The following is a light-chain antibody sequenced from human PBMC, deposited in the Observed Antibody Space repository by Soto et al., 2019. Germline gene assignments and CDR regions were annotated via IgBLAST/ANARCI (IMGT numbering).Light chain of an antibody. Sequence: EIVLTQPPATLSLSPGERATLSCRASQSVSSYLALYQQNRGQAPRLLSYDPSNRATGIPARFSGSGSGTDFTLTISSLERQDFGVFYCQQRSNWPLTFGGGTKVEIK. CDR1: QSVSSY. V-gene: IGKV3-11*01. J-gene: IGKJ4*02. CDR3: QQRSNWPLT. CDR2: DPS.